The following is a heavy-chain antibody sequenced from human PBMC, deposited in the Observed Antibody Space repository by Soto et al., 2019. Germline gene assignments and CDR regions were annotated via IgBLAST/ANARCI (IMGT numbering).Heavy chain of an antibody. CDR1: GFNFEDYA. CDR2: INWNGGIT. Sequence: LSCEGFGFNFEDYAMHWIRQAPGKGLEWVSGINWNGGITGYADSVKGRFTVSRDNANNSLHLEMSSLKTEDTALYYCARGRGALTVVSNWFDPWGQGTLVTVSS. J-gene: IGHJ5*02. CDR3: ARGRGALTVVSNWFDP. D-gene: IGHD2-15*01. V-gene: IGHV3-9*01.